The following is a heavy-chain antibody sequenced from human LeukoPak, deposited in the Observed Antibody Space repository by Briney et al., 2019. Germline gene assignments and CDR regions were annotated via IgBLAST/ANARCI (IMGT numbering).Heavy chain of an antibody. D-gene: IGHD2-21*01. J-gene: IGHJ5*02. V-gene: IGHV5-51*01. Sequence: GESLKISCNGSGCRFTSYWIGWVRQMPGKGLEWMGIIYPGDSDTRYSPSFQGHVTISADKSINTAYLQWSSLQASDTAMYYCARHPDLGEAPWGQGTLVTVSS. CDR3: ARHPDLGEAP. CDR1: GCRFTSYW. CDR2: IYPGDSDT.